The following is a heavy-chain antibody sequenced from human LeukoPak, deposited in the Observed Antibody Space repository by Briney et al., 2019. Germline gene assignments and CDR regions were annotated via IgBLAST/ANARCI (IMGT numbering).Heavy chain of an antibody. Sequence: GGSLRLSCAASGFTFDDYAMHWVRRAPGKGLEWVSLISGDGGSTYYADSVKGRFTISRDNSKNSLYLQMNSLRTEDTALYYCAKEVASYYDSSGYFDYWGQGTLVTVSS. V-gene: IGHV3-43*02. CDR2: ISGDGGST. CDR3: AKEVASYYDSSGYFDY. CDR1: GFTFDDYA. D-gene: IGHD3-22*01. J-gene: IGHJ4*02.